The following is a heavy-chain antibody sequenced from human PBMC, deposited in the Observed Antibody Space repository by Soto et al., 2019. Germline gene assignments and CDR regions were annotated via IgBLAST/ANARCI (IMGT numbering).Heavy chain of an antibody. CDR1: GFTFSSYG. Sequence: QVQLVESGGGVVQPGRSLRLSCAASGFTFSSYGMHWVRQAPGKGLEWVAVISYDGNNKYYADSVKGRFTISRDSSKNTLFLHMNSLRAEDTAVYYCAKEWGDIEVVPGAVTEYWGQGTLVTVSS. CDR3: AKEWGDIEVVPGAVTEY. CDR2: ISYDGNNK. J-gene: IGHJ4*02. V-gene: IGHV3-30*18. D-gene: IGHD2-2*01.